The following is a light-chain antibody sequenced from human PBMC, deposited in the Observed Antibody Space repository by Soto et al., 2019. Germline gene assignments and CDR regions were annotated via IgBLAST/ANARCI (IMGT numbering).Light chain of an antibody. CDR2: WPS. V-gene: IGKV4-1*01. Sequence: DIVMTQSPESLAVSLGERATINCKSSQSVLYSSNNKNYIAWFQQKPGQAPKLLIYWPSTRESGVPDRFSGSESGTDFTLTISSLQAEDVGVYYCQQYYTSPYTFGQGTKLEIK. J-gene: IGKJ2*01. CDR1: QSVLYSSNNKNY. CDR3: QQYYTSPYT.